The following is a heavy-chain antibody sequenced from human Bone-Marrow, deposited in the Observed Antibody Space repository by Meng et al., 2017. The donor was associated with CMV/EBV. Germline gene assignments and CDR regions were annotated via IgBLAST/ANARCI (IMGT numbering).Heavy chain of an antibody. CDR3: ARGTRHLVLSGYYYGMDV. D-gene: IGHD6-6*01. CDR1: GFTFSSYA. Sequence: GESLKISCAASGFTFSSYAMSWVRQAPGKGLEWVSAISGSGGSTYYAGSVKGRFTISRDNSKNTLHLQMSSLRVEDTAVYFCARGTRHLVLSGYYYGMDVWGQGTAVTV. CDR2: ISGSGGST. J-gene: IGHJ6*02. V-gene: IGHV3-23*01.